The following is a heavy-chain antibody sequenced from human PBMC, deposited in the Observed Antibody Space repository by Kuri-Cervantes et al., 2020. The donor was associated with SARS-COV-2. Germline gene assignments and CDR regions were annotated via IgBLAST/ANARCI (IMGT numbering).Heavy chain of an antibody. CDR3: ARDLLLWCGETWYAFDI. V-gene: IGHV4-59*12. CDR2: IYYSGST. D-gene: IGHD3-10*01. J-gene: IGHJ3*02. CDR1: GGSISSYY. Sequence: SETLSLTCTVSGGSISSYYWSWIRQPPGKGLEWIGSIYYSGSTYYNPSLKSRVTISIDTSKSQFSLKLSSVTAADTAVYYCARDLLLWCGETWYAFDIWGQGRMVTVSS.